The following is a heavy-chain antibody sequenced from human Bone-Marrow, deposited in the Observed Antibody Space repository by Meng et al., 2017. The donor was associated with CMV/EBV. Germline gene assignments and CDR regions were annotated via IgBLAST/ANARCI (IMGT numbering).Heavy chain of an antibody. D-gene: IGHD3-22*01. V-gene: IGHV3-7*01. Sequence: GESLKISCAASGFTFSSYWMSWVRQAPGKGLEWVANIKQDGSEKYYVDSVKGRFTISRDNAKTSLYLQMNSLRAEDTAVYYCARDAYYYDSSGYPAEYDYWGQGTLVTVSS. CDR3: ARDAYYYDSSGYPAEYDY. J-gene: IGHJ4*02. CDR2: IKQDGSEK. CDR1: GFTFSSYW.